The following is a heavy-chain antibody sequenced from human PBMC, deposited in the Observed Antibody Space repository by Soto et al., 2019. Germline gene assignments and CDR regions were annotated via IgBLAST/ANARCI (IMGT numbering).Heavy chain of an antibody. CDR1: GCTFSSYA. D-gene: IGHD6-13*01. Sequence: SVKVSCKASGCTFSSYAISWVRQAPGQVLEWMGGIIPVFGTANYAQKFQGRVTITADESTSTAYMELSSLRSEDTAVYYCARVVSSSWYKDYYYYYGMDVWGQGTTVTVSS. J-gene: IGHJ6*02. CDR3: ARVVSSSWYKDYYYYYGMDV. CDR2: IIPVFGTA. V-gene: IGHV1-69*13.